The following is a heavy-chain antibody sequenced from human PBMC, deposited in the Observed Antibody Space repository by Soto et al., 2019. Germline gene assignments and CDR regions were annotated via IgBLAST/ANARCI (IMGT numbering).Heavy chain of an antibody. CDR2: IIPIFGTA. CDR1: GGTFSSYA. J-gene: IGHJ6*02. CDR3: ESTPGGCRGGSCPYYYSGMDV. Sequence: QVQLVQSGAEVKKPGSSVKVSCKASGGTFSSYAISWVRQAPGQGLEWMGGIIPIFGTANYAQKFQGRVTISPNKYTTTASMELSSQRTEDTTVYYCESTPGGCRGGSCPYYYSGMDVWGQGTTVTVSS. D-gene: IGHD2-15*01. V-gene: IGHV1-69*14.